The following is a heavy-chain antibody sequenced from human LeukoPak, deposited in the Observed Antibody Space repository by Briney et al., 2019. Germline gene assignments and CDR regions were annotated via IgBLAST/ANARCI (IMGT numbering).Heavy chain of an antibody. Sequence: PGGSLRLSCAASGFTFSSYGMHWVRQAPGKGLVWVSRMNTDGRVISYAESVNGRFTISRDNTKNTLYLQMNGLRAEDTAVYYCAREFEATGFWALDYWGQGTLVTASS. CDR3: AREFEATGFWALDY. J-gene: IGHJ4*02. CDR1: GFTFSSYG. CDR2: MNTDGRVI. V-gene: IGHV3-74*01. D-gene: IGHD3-16*01.